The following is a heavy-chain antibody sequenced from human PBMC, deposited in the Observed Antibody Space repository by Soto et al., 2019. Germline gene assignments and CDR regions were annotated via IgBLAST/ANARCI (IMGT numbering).Heavy chain of an antibody. D-gene: IGHD1-1*01. CDR2: INQNGGAM. CDR1: GFTFSNYW. J-gene: IGHJ4*02. CDR3: ARVWNDGRFDY. V-gene: IGHV3-7*01. Sequence: EVQLVESGGGLVQPGGSLRLSCAASGFTFSNYWMTWVRQAPGKGLEWVASINQNGGAMHYVDSVKGRFTVSRHNAKNPLYLQENSLRAEDTAVFYCARVWNDGRFDYWGQGTLVTVSS.